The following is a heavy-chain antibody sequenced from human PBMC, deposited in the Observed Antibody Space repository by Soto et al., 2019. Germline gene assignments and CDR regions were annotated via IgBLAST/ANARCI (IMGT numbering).Heavy chain of an antibody. J-gene: IGHJ3*02. CDR2: IIPIFGTP. Sequence: QVQLVQSGAEVRRPGSSVKVSCKASGGTFGSNAISWVRQAPGQGLEWMGNIIPIFGTPHNAQKFQGRVTITADESTNTAYMELSSLRSEDTAVYYCAREGFTFGPGEVRGAFDIWGQGTVVTVSS. V-gene: IGHV1-69*15. CDR3: AREGFTFGPGEVRGAFDI. CDR1: GGTFGSNA. D-gene: IGHD3-10*01.